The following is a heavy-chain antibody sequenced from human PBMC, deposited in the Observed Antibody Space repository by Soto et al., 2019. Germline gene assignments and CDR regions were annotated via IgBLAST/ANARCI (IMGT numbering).Heavy chain of an antibody. CDR3: AREYCFQGVRFQPDF. D-gene: IGHD2-15*01. CDR2: ICYSGSS. Sequence: SETLSLTCTVSGDSISGSYCWSWIRQPPGKGLEWIGYICYSGSSSYNPSLKSRVAMSVDTSKSQFSLELRSVTAADTAVYYCAREYCFQGVRFQPDFWGQGTLVTVSS. J-gene: IGHJ4*02. V-gene: IGHV4-61*01. CDR1: GDSISGSYC.